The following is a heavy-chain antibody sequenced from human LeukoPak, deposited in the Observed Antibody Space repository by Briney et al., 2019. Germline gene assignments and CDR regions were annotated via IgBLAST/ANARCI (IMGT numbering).Heavy chain of an antibody. D-gene: IGHD3-3*01. V-gene: IGHV3-33*01. CDR2: IWYDGSNK. CDR3: ARDSAYFDFWSGRYYYYGMDV. CDR1: GFTFSSYG. J-gene: IGHJ6*02. Sequence: PGGSLRLSCAASGFTFSSYGMHWVRQVPGKGLEWVAVIWYDGSNKYYADSVKGRFTISRDNSKNTLYLQMNSLRAEDTAVYYCARDSAYFDFWSGRYYYYGMDVWGQGTTVTVSS.